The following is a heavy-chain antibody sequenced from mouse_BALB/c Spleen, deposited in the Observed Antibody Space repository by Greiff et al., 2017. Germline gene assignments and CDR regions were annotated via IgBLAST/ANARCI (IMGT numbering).Heavy chain of an antibody. V-gene: IGHV3-2*02. CDR1: GYSITSDYA. J-gene: IGHJ4*01. CDR3: ARVDGYFNYYAMDY. D-gene: IGHD2-3*01. Sequence: EVKLLESGPGLVKPSQSLSLTCTVTGYSITSDYAWNWIRQFPGNKLEWMGYISYSGSTSYNPSLKSRISITRDTSKNQFFLQLNSVTTEDTATYYCARVDGYFNYYAMDYWGQGTSVTVSS. CDR2: ISYSGST.